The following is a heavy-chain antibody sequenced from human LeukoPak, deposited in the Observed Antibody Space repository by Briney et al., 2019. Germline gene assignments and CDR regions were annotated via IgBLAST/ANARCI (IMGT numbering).Heavy chain of an antibody. Sequence: KPSETLSLTCTVSGGSISSSTYYWAWIRQPPGKSLDWIGSIYYSGNTYYNSSLKSRVTISVDTSKNQFSLTLRSVTAADTAVYYCARRAMSRGVTQYYFDYWGQGTLVTVSS. CDR1: GGSISSSTYY. CDR2: IYYSGNT. D-gene: IGHD3-10*01. CDR3: ARRAMSRGVTQYYFDY. V-gene: IGHV4-39*01. J-gene: IGHJ4*02.